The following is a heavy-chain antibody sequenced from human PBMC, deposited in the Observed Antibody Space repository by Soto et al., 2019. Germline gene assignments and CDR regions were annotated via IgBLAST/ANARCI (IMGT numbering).Heavy chain of an antibody. J-gene: IGHJ4*02. Sequence: ASVKVSFKASGGTFSSYAISWVRQAPGQGLEWMGGIIPIFGTANYAQKFQGRVTITADESTSTAYMELSSLRSEDTAVYYCARDLGYSYGYRALDYWGQGTLVTVSS. V-gene: IGHV1-69*13. CDR1: GGTFSSYA. CDR3: ARDLGYSYGYRALDY. CDR2: IIPIFGTA. D-gene: IGHD5-18*01.